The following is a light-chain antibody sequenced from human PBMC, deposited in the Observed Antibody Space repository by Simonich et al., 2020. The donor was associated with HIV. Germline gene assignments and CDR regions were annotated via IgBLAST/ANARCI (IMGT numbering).Light chain of an antibody. CDR3: QQNDNTPWT. V-gene: IGKV1-39*01. Sequence: DIQMTHSPSSLFASVGDRVTITCRASQNISIYLNWYQQKPGKATKPLIYTASSLQSGVPSRFTGSGSGTDFTLTISSLQPEDFATYYCQQNDNTPWTFGQGTKVEIK. J-gene: IGKJ1*01. CDR1: QNISIY. CDR2: TAS.